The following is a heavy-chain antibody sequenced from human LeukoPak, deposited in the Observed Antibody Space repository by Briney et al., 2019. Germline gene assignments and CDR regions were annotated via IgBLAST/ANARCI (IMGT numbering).Heavy chain of an antibody. CDR3: ARLNGSGCPDAFDI. CDR1: GSPFTSYL. CDR2: IYPGDSDT. Sequence: SGGSRQISGLGSGSPFTSYLIGGVRQVPAKGLEWRGIIYPGDSDTRYSPSFQGPVAISADKSISTVYLQWSTLKASDTAMYYCARLNGSGCPDAFDIWGQGTMVTVSS. V-gene: IGHV5-51*01. J-gene: IGHJ3*02. D-gene: IGHD5-12*01.